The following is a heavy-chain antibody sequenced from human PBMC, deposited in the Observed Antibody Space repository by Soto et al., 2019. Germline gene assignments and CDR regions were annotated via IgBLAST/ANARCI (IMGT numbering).Heavy chain of an antibody. CDR3: ARETFGVVIGAYYYGMDV. Sequence: SETLSLTCAVSGYSISSCYYWGWLRQPPGKGLEWIGSIYHSGSTYYNPSLKSRVTISVDTSKNQFSLKLSSVTAADTAVYYCARETFGVVIGAYYYGMDVWGQGTTVT. CDR1: GYSISSCYY. D-gene: IGHD3-3*01. J-gene: IGHJ6*02. CDR2: IYHSGST. V-gene: IGHV4-38-2*02.